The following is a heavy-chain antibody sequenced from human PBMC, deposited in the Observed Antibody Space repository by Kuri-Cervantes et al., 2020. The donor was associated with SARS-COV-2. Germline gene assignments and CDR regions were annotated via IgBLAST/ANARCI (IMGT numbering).Heavy chain of an antibody. D-gene: IGHD6-6*01. V-gene: IGHV1-69*13. Sequence: SVKVACKASEDTFSGYAIRWVRQAPGEGLEWLGRIIPIFGTANYAQKFQGRVTITADESTSTAYMELSSLRSEDTGVYYCARDCKDSSSSSTFDYWGQGTLVTVSS. CDR1: EDTFSGYA. J-gene: IGHJ4*02. CDR3: ARDCKDSSSSSTFDY. CDR2: IIPIFGTA.